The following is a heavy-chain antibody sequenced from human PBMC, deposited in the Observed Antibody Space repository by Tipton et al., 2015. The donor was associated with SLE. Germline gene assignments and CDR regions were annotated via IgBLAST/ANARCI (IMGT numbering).Heavy chain of an antibody. CDR2: INPNSGGT. J-gene: IGHJ4*02. CDR3: ALLRRASYYFDS. D-gene: IGHD2-15*01. Sequence: QLVQSGAEVKKPGASVKVSCKASGYSFSGFYMQWVRQAPGQGLEWMGWINPNSGGTNYAQKFLGRVTMTRDMSISTAYMELSRLRSDDTAVFYCALLRRASYYFDSWGQGTLVTVSS. CDR1: GYSFSGFY. V-gene: IGHV1-2*02.